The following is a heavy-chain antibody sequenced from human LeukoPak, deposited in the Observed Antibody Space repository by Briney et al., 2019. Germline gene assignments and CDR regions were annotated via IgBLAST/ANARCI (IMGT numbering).Heavy chain of an antibody. V-gene: IGHV4-28*03. CDR1: GYSISSSNW. CDR2: IYHSGST. D-gene: IGHD3-10*01. J-gene: IGHJ6*02. CDR3: ARVWFGGYAMDV. Sequence: SETLSLTCAVAGYSISSSNWWGWIRQAPGKGLEWIGNIYHSGSTYYNPSLKSRVTMSIDTSENQFSLKLNSVTAVDTALYYCARVWFGGYAMDVWGQGTTVTVSS.